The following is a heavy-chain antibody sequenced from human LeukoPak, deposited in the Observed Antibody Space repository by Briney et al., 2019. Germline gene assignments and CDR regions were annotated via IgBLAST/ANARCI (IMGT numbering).Heavy chain of an antibody. V-gene: IGHV3-15*01. J-gene: IGHJ4*02. CDR1: GFTFSNAW. Sequence: PGGSLRLSCAASGFTFSNAWMSGVRQAPGKGLEWVGRIKSKTDGGTTDYAAPVKGRFAISRDDSKNTLYLQMNSLKTEDTAVYYCTTGADIVVVPAAPDYWGQGTLVTVSS. CDR3: TTGADIVVVPAAPDY. CDR2: IKSKTDGGTT. D-gene: IGHD2-2*01.